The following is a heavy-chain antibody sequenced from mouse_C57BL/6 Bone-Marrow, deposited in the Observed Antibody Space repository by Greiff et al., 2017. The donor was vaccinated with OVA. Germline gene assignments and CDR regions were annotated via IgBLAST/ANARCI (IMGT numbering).Heavy chain of an antibody. Sequence: EVKVVESGAGLVKPGGSLKLSCAASGFTFSSYAMPWVRQTPEKRLEWVAYISSGGDYTYYADTVKGQFTITRDNARNTLYLQMSSLKSEDTALYYCTRDGWAVFAYWGQGTLVTVSS. J-gene: IGHJ3*01. CDR2: ISSGGDYT. D-gene: IGHD2-3*01. V-gene: IGHV5-9-1*02. CDR3: TRDGWAVFAY. CDR1: GFTFSSYA.